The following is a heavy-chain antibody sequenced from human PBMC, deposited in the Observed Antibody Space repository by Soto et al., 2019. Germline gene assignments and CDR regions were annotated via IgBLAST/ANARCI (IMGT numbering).Heavy chain of an antibody. CDR1: CGSFSGYY. CDR3: ARGRGVLLWFGNLNWFDP. CDR2: INHSGST. Sequence: ETLSLTCAVYCGSFSGYYWSWIRQPPGKGLEWIGEINHSGSTNYNPSLKSRVTISVDTSKNQFSLKLSSVTAADTAVYYCARGRGVLLWFGNLNWFDPWGQGTLVTVSS. J-gene: IGHJ5*02. D-gene: IGHD3-10*01. V-gene: IGHV4-34*01.